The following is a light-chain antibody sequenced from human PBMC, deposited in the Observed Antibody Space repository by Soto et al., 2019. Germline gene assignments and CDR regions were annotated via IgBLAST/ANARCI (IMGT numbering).Light chain of an antibody. CDR3: QQANSFPFT. V-gene: IGKV1-12*01. Sequence: IQMTQSPSSVSASVGDRVTITCRASQGVGSWVAWYQQKPGKAPRLLVYAASSLQGGVPSRFSGSGSGTDFTLTISSLQPEDFATYYCQQANSFPFTFGPGTKVDCK. J-gene: IGKJ3*01. CDR2: AAS. CDR1: QGVGSW.